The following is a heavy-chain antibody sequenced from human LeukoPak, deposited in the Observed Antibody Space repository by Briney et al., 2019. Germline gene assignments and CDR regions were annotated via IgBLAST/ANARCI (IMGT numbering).Heavy chain of an antibody. CDR3: ARLLFTMIVVVEGDV. D-gene: IGHD3-22*01. CDR1: GGSFSGYY. CDR2: INHSGST. Sequence: PSETLSLTCAVYGGSFSGYYWSWIRQPPGKGLEWIGEINHSGSTNYNPSLKSRVTISVDTSKNQFSLKLSSVTAADTAVYYCARLLFTMIVVVEGDVWGQGTTVTVSS. J-gene: IGHJ6*02. V-gene: IGHV4-34*01.